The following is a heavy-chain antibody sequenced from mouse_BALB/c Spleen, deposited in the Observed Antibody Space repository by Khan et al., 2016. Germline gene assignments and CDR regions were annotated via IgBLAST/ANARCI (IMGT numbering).Heavy chain of an antibody. CDR3: ARSPYDYDVGFAY. CDR2: IDPANGNT. Sequence: VQLKQSGAELVKPGASVKLSCTASGFNIKDTYMHWVKQRPEQGLEWIGRIDPANGNTKYDPKFQGKATITADTSSNTAYLQLSSLTSEDTAVYYCARSPYDYDVGFAYWVQGTLVTVSA. CDR1: GFNIKDTY. J-gene: IGHJ3*01. D-gene: IGHD2-4*01. V-gene: IGHV14-3*02.